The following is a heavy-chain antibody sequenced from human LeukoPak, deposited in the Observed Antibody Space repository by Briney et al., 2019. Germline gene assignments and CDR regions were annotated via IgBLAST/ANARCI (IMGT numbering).Heavy chain of an antibody. Sequence: GGSLRLSCAASGFTFSNAWMSWVRQAPGKGLEWVGRIKSKTDGGTTDYAAPVKGRFTISRDDSKNTLYLQMNSLETEDTAVYYCTRERYCSSTSCSPNWFDPWGQGTLVTVSS. CDR1: GFTFSNAW. J-gene: IGHJ5*02. D-gene: IGHD2-2*01. CDR3: TRERYCSSTSCSPNWFDP. CDR2: IKSKTDGGTT. V-gene: IGHV3-15*01.